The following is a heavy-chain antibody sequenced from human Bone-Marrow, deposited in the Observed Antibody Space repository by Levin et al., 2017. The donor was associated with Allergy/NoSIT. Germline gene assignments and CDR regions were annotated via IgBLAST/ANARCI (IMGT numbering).Heavy chain of an antibody. J-gene: IGHJ6*02. Sequence: GESLKISCKTSGYTFTNYFMHWVRQAPGQGLEWMGIINPSGGTARYAQKFQGRLTMTSDTSTSSVYMDLSNLRTEDTAIYYCTRVRKARGFSYGISQGVYGMDVWGQGTTVSVFS. CDR2: INPSGGTA. CDR1: GYTFTNYF. V-gene: IGHV1-46*01. D-gene: IGHD5-18*01. CDR3: TRVRKARGFSYGISQGVYGMDV.